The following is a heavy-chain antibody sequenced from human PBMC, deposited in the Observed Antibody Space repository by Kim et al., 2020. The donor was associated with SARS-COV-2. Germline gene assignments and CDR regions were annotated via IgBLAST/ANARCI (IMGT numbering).Heavy chain of an antibody. V-gene: IGHV1-46*01. Sequence: ASVKVSCKASGYTFTSYYMHWVRQAPGKGLEWMGIINPSGGSTSYAQKFQGRVTMTRDTSTSTVYMELSSLRTEDTAVYYCASVLVGCCGGRCYFRMDVWGQGATFTVSS. J-gene: IGHJ6*02. CDR1: GYTFTSYY. D-gene: IGHD2-15*01. CDR3: ASVLVGCCGGRCYFRMDV. CDR2: INPSGGST.